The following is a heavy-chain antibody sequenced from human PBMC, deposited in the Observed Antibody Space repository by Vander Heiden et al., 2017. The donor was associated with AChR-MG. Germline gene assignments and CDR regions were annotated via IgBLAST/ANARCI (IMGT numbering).Heavy chain of an antibody. CDR2: INPNSGGT. J-gene: IGHJ3*02. Sequence: QVQLVQSGAEGKKPGASVTVSCKASGYTFTGYYMHWVRQAPGQGREWMGWINPNSGGTNYAQKFQGRVTMTRDTSISTAYMELSRLRSDDTAVYYCARDLHHFWSGYNAFDIWGQGTMVTVSS. CDR1: GYTFTGYY. CDR3: ARDLHHFWSGYNAFDI. D-gene: IGHD3-3*02. V-gene: IGHV1-2*02.